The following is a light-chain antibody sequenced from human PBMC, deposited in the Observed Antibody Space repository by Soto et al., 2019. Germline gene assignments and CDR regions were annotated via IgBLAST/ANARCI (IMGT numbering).Light chain of an antibody. CDR2: AAS. Sequence: AIHLTQSPSSLSASFLYRVTITCXASQAIRTALGWYQQKPGKVPKLLIYAASTLQSGVPSRFRGSGSGTDFTLTISSLQPEDFATYYCLLDFGYFWAFGQGTKVDIK. CDR1: QAIRTA. V-gene: IGKV1-6*02. J-gene: IGKJ1*01. CDR3: LLDFGYFWA.